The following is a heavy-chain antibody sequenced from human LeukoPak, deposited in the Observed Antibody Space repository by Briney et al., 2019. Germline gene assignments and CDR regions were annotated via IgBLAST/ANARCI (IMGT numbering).Heavy chain of an antibody. V-gene: IGHV1-46*01. CDR3: ARDAQRITMVPAHRYFDY. CDR2: INPSGGST. D-gene: IGHD3-10*01. J-gene: IGHJ4*02. Sequence: GASVKVSCKASGGTFSSYAISWVRQAPGQGLEWMGIINPSGGSTSYAQKFQGRVTMTRDMSTSTVYMELSSLRSEDTAVYYCARDAQRITMVPAHRYFDYWGQGTLVTVSS. CDR1: GGTFSSYA.